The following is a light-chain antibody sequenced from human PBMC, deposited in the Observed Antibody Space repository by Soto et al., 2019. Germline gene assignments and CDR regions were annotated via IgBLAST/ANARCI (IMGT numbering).Light chain of an antibody. V-gene: IGKV3-20*01. CDR1: QSVGSSF. CDR2: SAS. Sequence: VFSQSPGNLSLSTGERATLSCRTSQSVGSSFLAWYQQKPGQAPRLLIHSASRRASGIPDRFSGSGSGTDFTLTISRLEPEDFAVYYCQQYGNLRTFGQGTKVDI. CDR3: QQYGNLRT. J-gene: IGKJ1*01.